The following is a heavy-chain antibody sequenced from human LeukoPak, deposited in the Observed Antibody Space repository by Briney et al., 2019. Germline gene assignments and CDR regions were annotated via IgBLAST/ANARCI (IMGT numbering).Heavy chain of an antibody. CDR3: ARQGRYCSSTSCYLAY. D-gene: IGHD2-2*01. CDR2: VYPGDSDT. Sequence: PGESLKISCKGSEYSFSSYWIGWVRQMPGKGLEWMGIVYPGDSDTRYSPSFQGQVTISADKSISTAYLQWSSLKASDTAMYYCARQGRYCSSTSCYLAYWGQGTLVTVSS. J-gene: IGHJ4*02. CDR1: EYSFSSYW. V-gene: IGHV5-51*01.